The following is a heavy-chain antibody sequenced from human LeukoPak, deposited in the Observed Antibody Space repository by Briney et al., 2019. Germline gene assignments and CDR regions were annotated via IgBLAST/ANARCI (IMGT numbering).Heavy chain of an antibody. J-gene: IGHJ6*02. CDR3: ARDWRYCSSSSCLAMDV. V-gene: IGHV3-7*01. CDR2: IERDGSEK. D-gene: IGHD2-2*01. Sequence: PGGSLRLSCAASGFTFRSYWVSWVRQAPGKGLEWVANIERDGSEKYYVDSVKGRFIISRDNAKNSLYLEMNSLRAEDTAVYYCARDWRYCSSSSCLAMDVWGQGTTVTVSS. CDR1: GFTFRSYW.